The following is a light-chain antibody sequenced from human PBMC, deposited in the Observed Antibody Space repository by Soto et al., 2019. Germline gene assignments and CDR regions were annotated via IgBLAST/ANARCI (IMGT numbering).Light chain of an antibody. J-gene: IGKJ4*01. CDR2: AAS. V-gene: IGKV1-39*01. Sequence: DIQMTQSPSSLSASVGDRVSITCRASQSISSYLNWYQQKPGKAPKLLIYAASSLQSGAPSRFSGSGSGTDFTLTISSLQPEDFATYFCQHGYSTPLTFGGGTKVDIK. CDR1: QSISSY. CDR3: QHGYSTPLT.